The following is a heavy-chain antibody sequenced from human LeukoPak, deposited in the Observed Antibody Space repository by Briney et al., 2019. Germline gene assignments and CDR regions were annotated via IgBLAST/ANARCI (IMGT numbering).Heavy chain of an antibody. CDR2: INSDGRST. Sequence: GGSLRLSCAASGFTFSSYWMHWVRQAPGKGLVWVSRINSDGRSTSYADSVKGRFTISRDNAKNTLYLQMNSLRAEDTAVYYCASLARGGNWFDPWGQGTLVTVSS. J-gene: IGHJ5*02. CDR3: ASLARGGNWFDP. D-gene: IGHD6-6*01. V-gene: IGHV3-74*01. CDR1: GFTFSSYW.